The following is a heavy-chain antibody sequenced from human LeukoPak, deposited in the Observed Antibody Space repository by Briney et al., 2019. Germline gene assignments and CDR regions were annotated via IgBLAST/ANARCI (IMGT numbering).Heavy chain of an antibody. CDR2: IIPIFGTA. Sequence: SVKVSCKASGYTFTSYGISWVRQAPGQGLEWMGGIIPIFGTANYAQKFQGRVTITADESTSTAYMELSSLRSEDTAVYYCARGLGTMVRGVIYYFDYWGQGTLVTVSS. V-gene: IGHV1-69*13. CDR1: GYTFTSYG. J-gene: IGHJ4*02. CDR3: ARGLGTMVRGVIYYFDY. D-gene: IGHD3-10*01.